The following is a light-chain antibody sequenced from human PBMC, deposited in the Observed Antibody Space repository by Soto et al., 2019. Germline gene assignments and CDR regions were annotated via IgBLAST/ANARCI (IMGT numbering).Light chain of an antibody. Sequence: EIVLTQSPGTLSFSPGERATLSCRASQTVNSRSLAWYQQKPGQAPRLLIYGASTRTTGVPNRFSSRGSGTDFPLTISNRETGDFAMYYCQKYCYSSLTFGGGTKVEI. CDR1: QTVNSRS. J-gene: IGKJ4*01. V-gene: IGKV3-20*01. CDR2: GAS. CDR3: QKYCYSSLT.